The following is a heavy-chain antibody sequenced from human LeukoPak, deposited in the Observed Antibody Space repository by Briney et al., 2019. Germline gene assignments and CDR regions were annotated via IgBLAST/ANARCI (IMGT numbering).Heavy chain of an antibody. Sequence: SVKLSCKASGATFTSYAISCVRQATGQGLEWMGRIIPIFCTANYAQKFQGRVTITTDESTSTAYMELSSLRSEDTAVYYCARDSETPATAISDYWGQGTLVTVCS. V-gene: IGHV1-69*05. CDR3: ARDSETPATAISDY. CDR2: IIPIFCTA. D-gene: IGHD2-2*02. J-gene: IGHJ4*02. CDR1: GATFTSYA.